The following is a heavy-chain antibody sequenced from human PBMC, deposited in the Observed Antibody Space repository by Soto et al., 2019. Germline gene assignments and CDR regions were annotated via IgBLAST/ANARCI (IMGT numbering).Heavy chain of an antibody. V-gene: IGHV4-59*08. J-gene: IGHJ4*02. CDR3: AKHTYYDFDY. CDR1: GGSISSYY. D-gene: IGHD3-22*01. CDR2: IYYSGST. Sequence: PSETLSLTCTVSGGSISSYYWSWIRQPPGKGLEWIGYIYYSGSTNYNPSLKSRVTISVDTSKNQFSLKLSSVTAADTAVYYCAKHTYYDFDYWGQGTLVTVSS.